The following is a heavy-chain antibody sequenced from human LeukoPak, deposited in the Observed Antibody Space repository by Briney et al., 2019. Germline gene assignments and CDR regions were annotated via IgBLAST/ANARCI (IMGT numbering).Heavy chain of an antibody. CDR3: AKGWPEGVQWHFLY. CDR1: GYTFTSYH. V-gene: IGHV1-46*01. D-gene: IGHD6-19*01. J-gene: IGHJ1*01. Sequence: ASVKVSCKASGYTFTSYHMHWVRQAPGQGLEWMGMINPTAGSTSYAQRFQNFQGRVTMTRDMSTSTVYMELSSLKSDDTAVYYCAKGWPEGVQWHFLYWGQGTLVTVSS. CDR2: INPTAGST.